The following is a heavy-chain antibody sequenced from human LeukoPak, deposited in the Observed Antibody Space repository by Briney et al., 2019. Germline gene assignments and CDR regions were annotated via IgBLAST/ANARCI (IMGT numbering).Heavy chain of an antibody. CDR3: ARAVGPFDF. V-gene: IGHV3-33*01. CDR2: IWYGGSIK. J-gene: IGHJ3*01. Sequence: GGSLRLSCAASGFTFSTYGMHWVRQAPGKGLEWVAVIWYGGSIKYYGDSVKGRFTISRDNSKNTLYLQMNSLRAEDTAMYYCARAVGPFDFWGPGTLVIVSS. CDR1: GFTFSTYG.